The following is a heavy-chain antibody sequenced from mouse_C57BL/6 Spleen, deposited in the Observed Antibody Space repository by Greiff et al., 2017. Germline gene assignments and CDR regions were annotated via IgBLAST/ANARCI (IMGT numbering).Heavy chain of an antibody. J-gene: IGHJ3*01. CDR1: GFTFSDYG. CDR3: ARTDGSRAWVAY. V-gene: IGHV5-17*01. Sequence: EVKVVESGGGLVKPGGSLKLSCAASGFTFSDYGMHWVRQAPEQGLEWVAYISSGSSTIYYADTVKGRFTISRDNAKNTLFLQMTSLRSEDTAMYYCARTDGSRAWVAYWGQGTLVTVSA. CDR2: ISSGSSTI. D-gene: IGHD1-1*01.